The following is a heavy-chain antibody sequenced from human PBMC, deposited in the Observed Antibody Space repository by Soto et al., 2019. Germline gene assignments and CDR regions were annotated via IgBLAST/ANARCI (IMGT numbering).Heavy chain of an antibody. CDR2: INPKSGGT. V-gene: IGHV1-2*02. Sequence: ASVKVSCKASGYTFTVYYMHWVRQAPGQGLEWMGWINPKSGGTMYPQKFQGRVTMTWDTSISTAYMALTRLRSDDTAVYYCARDLAKGGGSAGFDYWGQGTLVTAPQ. D-gene: IGHD1-26*01. J-gene: IGHJ4*02. CDR3: ARDLAKGGGSAGFDY. CDR1: GYTFTVYY.